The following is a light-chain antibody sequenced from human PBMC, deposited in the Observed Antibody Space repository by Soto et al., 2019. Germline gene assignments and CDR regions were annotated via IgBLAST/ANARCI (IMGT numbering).Light chain of an antibody. J-gene: IGKJ4*01. CDR1: QGVSSSY. V-gene: IGKV3D-20*02. CDR2: GAS. CDR3: QERSHWPSLT. Sequence: EIVLTQSPGTLSLSPGERVTLSCWASQGVSSSYLACYQQKPGQAPGLLICGASTRATGIPDRYSGSGSGTDFTLTISRLEPGDFAVYYCQERSHWPSLTFGGGTKVDIK.